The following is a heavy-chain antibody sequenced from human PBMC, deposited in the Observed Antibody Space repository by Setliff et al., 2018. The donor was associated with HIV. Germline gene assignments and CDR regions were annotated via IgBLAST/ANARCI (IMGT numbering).Heavy chain of an antibody. J-gene: IGHJ3*01. V-gene: IGHV4-61*02. D-gene: IGHD1-26*01. CDR3: ARTEWELHRVNDAFDV. Sequence: SETLSLTCIVSGDSITSVTYYWSWIRQPAGKGLDWIGRIYSSGSTSYNPSLKSRVTISIDTSKNQFSLTLTSVTAADTAVYYCARTEWELHRVNDAFDVWGQGTMVTVSS. CDR1: GDSITSVTYY. CDR2: IYSSGST.